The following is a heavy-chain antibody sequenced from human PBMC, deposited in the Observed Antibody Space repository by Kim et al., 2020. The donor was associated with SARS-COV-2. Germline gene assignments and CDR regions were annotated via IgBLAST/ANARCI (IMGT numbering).Heavy chain of an antibody. V-gene: IGHV3-23*01. CDR3: AKGNTMRGVIISGDFDY. J-gene: IGHJ4*02. D-gene: IGHD3-10*01. Sequence: GNGRLTFTRDNSKNTLYLQMNRLRAEDTAVYYCAKGNTMRGVIISGDFDYWGQGTLVTVSS.